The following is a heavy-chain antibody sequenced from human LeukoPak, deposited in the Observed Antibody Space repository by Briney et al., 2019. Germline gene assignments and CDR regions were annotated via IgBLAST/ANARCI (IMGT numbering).Heavy chain of an antibody. V-gene: IGHV3-11*01. Sequence: PGGSLRLSCAASGFTFSDYYMSWVRQAPGKGLEWVSYISSSGSTIYYADSVKGRFTISRDNAKNSLYLQMNSLRAEDTAVYYCARVGESSWYLGYFDYWGQGTLVTVSS. CDR1: GFTFSDYY. CDR2: ISSSGSTI. D-gene: IGHD6-13*01. CDR3: ARVGESSWYLGYFDY. J-gene: IGHJ4*02.